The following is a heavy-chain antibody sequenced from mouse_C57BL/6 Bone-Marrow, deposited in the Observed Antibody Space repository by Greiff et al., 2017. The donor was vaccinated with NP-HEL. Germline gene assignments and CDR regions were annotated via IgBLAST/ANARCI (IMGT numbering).Heavy chain of an antibody. D-gene: IGHD1-1*01. Sequence: QVQLQQSGPELVKPGASVKISCKASGYAFSSSRMNWVKQRPGKGLEWIGRIYPGDGDTNYNGKFKGKATLTVDKSSSTAYMQLSSLTSEDSAVYFCGSINTVVAKDYWGQGTTLTVSS. CDR1: GYAFSSSR. V-gene: IGHV1-82*01. J-gene: IGHJ2*01. CDR2: IYPGDGDT. CDR3: GSINTVVAKDY.